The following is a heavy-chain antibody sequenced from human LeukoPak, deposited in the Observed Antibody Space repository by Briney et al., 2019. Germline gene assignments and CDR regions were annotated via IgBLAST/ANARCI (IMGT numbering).Heavy chain of an antibody. V-gene: IGHV3-64D*06. CDR2: ISSNGGST. CDR3: VKFGHTAAPSYYYYGMDV. CDR1: GFTFSSYA. J-gene: IGHJ6*04. Sequence: GGSLRLSCSASGFTFSSYAMHWVRQAPGKGLEYVSAISSNGGSTYYADSVKGRFTISRDNSKNTLYLQMSSLRAEDTAVYYCVKFGHTAAPSYYYYGMDVWGKGTTVTVSS. D-gene: IGHD3-10*01.